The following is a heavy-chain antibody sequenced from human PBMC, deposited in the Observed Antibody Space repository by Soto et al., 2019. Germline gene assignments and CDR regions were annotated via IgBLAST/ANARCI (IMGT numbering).Heavy chain of an antibody. CDR3: ARDTPDYGDYQMLDYYGMDV. D-gene: IGHD4-17*01. Sequence: QVQLVQSGAEVKKPGASVKVSCKASGYTFTSDGISWVRQAPGQGLEWMGWIRAYNGNTNYAQKLQGRVTSTTDTSTSPAPMGLRDLISDDKAVYYCARDTPDYGDYQMLDYYGMDVWGKGTTGTFSS. CDR2: IRAYNGNT. CDR1: GYTFTSDG. J-gene: IGHJ6*04. V-gene: IGHV1-18*04.